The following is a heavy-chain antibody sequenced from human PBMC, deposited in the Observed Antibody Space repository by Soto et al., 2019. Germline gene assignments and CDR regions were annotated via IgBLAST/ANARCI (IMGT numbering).Heavy chain of an antibody. Sequence: GGSLRLSCAASGFTFSSSDMSWVRQAPGKGLAWVASITSAGGTTFYADSVKGRFTVSRDNSKNTLYLHMDSLRVEDTAIYYCLQHLGRWGQGSLVSVSS. CDR1: GFTFSSSD. V-gene: IGHV3-23*01. CDR3: LQHLGR. J-gene: IGHJ1*01. CDR2: ITSAGGTT.